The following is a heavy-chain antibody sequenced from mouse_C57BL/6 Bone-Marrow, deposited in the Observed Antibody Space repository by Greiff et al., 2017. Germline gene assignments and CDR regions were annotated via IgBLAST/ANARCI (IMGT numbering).Heavy chain of an antibody. CDR1: GYSFTDYN. CDR3: ARGYDYDYAMDY. Sequence: VQLKESGPELVKPGASVKISCKASGYSFTDYNMNWVKQSNGKSLEWIGVINPNYGTTSYNQKFKGKATLTVDQSSSTAYMQLNSLTSEDSAVYYGARGYDYDYAMDYWGQGTSVTGSS. V-gene: IGHV1-39*01. J-gene: IGHJ4*01. CDR2: INPNYGTT. D-gene: IGHD2-4*01.